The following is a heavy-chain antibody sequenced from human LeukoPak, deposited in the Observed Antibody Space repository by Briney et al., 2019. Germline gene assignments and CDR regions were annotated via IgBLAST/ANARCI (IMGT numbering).Heavy chain of an antibody. CDR2: ISHSGSA. CDR3: VRSQFGYFDWLSAFCFDY. D-gene: IGHD3-9*01. Sequence: SETLSLTCSVSGDSRSSGSYWGWVRQSPGKRLEWVGSISHSGSAYYNPSLKSRVTISVDTSKSHFSLRLTSVTAAVTAVYYCVRSQFGYFDWLSAFCFDYWGQGTRVTVSS. CDR1: GDSRSSGSY. V-gene: IGHV4-38-2*01. J-gene: IGHJ4*02.